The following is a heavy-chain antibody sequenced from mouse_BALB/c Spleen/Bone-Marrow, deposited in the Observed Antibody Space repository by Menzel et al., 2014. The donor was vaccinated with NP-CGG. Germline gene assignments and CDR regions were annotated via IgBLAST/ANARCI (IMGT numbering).Heavy chain of an antibody. D-gene: IGHD1-1*01. Sequence: EVKLVESGPDLVKPSQSLSPTCTVTGYSITSGYGWHWIRQFPGNKLEWMGYIHYSGYTDYNPSLKSRISITRDTSKNQFFLQLNSVTTEDTATYYCTRETAVVADSDYWGQGTTLTVSS. CDR1: GYSITSGYG. CDR3: TRETAVVADSDY. V-gene: IGHV3-1*02. CDR2: IHYSGYT. J-gene: IGHJ2*01.